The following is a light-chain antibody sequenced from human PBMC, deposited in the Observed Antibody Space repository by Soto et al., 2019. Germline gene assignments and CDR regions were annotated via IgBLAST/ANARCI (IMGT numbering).Light chain of an antibody. V-gene: IGKV3-11*01. J-gene: IGKJ4*01. CDR1: QSVSSY. CDR3: QQRSNVLT. CDR2: DAS. Sequence: EIVLTQSPATLSLSPGERATLSCRASQSVSSYLAWYQQKPGQAPRLPIYDASNRATGIPARFSGSGSGTDFTLTISSLEPEDFAVYYCQQRSNVLTFGGGTKVDIK.